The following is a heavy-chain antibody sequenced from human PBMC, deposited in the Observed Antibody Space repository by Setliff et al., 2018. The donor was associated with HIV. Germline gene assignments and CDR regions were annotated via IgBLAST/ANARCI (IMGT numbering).Heavy chain of an antibody. CDR1: GFTFRGYS. Sequence: RLSCAGSGFTFRGYSINWVRQAPGKGLEWVSSISSGGNYKYYRDSVKGRFTVSRDNGKNSLYLQMDSLRVEDTGIYYCATDATILGVPWGQGTLVTVSS. V-gene: IGHV3-21*06. D-gene: IGHD2-21*01. CDR3: ATDATILGVP. J-gene: IGHJ5*01. CDR2: ISSGGNYK.